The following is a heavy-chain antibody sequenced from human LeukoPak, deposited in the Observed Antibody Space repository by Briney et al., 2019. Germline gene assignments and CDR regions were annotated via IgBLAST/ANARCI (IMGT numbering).Heavy chain of an antibody. CDR1: GGSISSYY. Sequence: SETLSLTCTVSGGSISSYYWSWIRQPPGKGLEWIGEINHSGSTNYNPSLKSRVTISVDTSKNQFSLKLSSVTAADTAVYYCARRNSYNRGFDPWGQGTLVTVSS. J-gene: IGHJ5*02. D-gene: IGHD2-2*02. CDR2: INHSGST. CDR3: ARRNSYNRGFDP. V-gene: IGHV4-34*01.